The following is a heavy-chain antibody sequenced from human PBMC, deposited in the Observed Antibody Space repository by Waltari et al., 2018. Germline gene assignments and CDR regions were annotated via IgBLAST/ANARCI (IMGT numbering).Heavy chain of an antibody. Sequence: QVQLQQWGAGLLKPSETLSLTCAVYGGSFSGYYWSWIRQPPGKGLEWIGEIKHSGSTNYNPSLKSRVTISVDTSKNQFSLKLSSVTAADTAVYYCAIGLQYSSSSCFSFDYWGQGTLVTVSS. CDR3: AIGLQYSSSSCFSFDY. CDR1: GGSFSGYY. V-gene: IGHV4-34*01. CDR2: IKHSGST. J-gene: IGHJ4*02. D-gene: IGHD6-6*01.